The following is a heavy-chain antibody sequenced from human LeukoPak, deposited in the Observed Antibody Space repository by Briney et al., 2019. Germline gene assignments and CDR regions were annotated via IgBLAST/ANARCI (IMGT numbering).Heavy chain of an antibody. D-gene: IGHD3-22*01. V-gene: IGHV3-30-3*01. CDR2: ISYDGGNK. J-gene: IGHJ3*02. CDR1: GFTFSSYV. Sequence: PRRSLRLSCAASGFTFSSYVMHWVRQAPGKGLEWVAVISYDGGNKYYAGSVKGRFTISRDNSKNTLYLQMNSLRAEDTAVYYCARAIIESSGWDGAFDIWGQGTMVTVSS. CDR3: ARAIIESSGWDGAFDI.